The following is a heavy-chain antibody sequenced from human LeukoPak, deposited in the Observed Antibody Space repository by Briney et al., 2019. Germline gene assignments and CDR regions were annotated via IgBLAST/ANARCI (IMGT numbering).Heavy chain of an antibody. CDR1: GYTFTGYY. Sequence: ASVKVSCKASGYTFTGYYIHWVRQAPGQGLEWMGWINPNSAGTNYAQRFQGRVTMTRDTSISTVYMELSRLRSDDTAVYYCARLGHGDYGFDYWGQGTLVTVSS. D-gene: IGHD4-17*01. CDR2: INPNSAGT. CDR3: ARLGHGDYGFDY. V-gene: IGHV1-2*02. J-gene: IGHJ4*02.